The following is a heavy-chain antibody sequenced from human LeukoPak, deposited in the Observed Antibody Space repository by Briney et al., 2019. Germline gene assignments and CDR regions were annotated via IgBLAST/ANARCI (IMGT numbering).Heavy chain of an antibody. V-gene: IGHV1-69*13. D-gene: IGHD6-6*01. CDR1: GGTFSSYA. CDR3: AQLAHYSSSS. J-gene: IGHJ5*02. CDR2: IIPIFGTA. Sequence: ASVEVSCKASGGTFSSYAISWVRQAPGQGLEWMGGIIPIFGTANYAQKFQGRVTITADESTSTAYMELSSLRSEDTAVYYCAQLAHYSSSSWGQGTLVTVSS.